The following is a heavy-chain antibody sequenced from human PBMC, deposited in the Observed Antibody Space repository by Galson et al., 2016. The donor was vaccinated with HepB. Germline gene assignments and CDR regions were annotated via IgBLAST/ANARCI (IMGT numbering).Heavy chain of an antibody. D-gene: IGHD6-25*01. V-gene: IGHV3-30*04. CDR3: AREAADDFDTSGYFDC. CDR1: GFTPGFTFSHEA. Sequence: SLRLSCAASGFTPGFTFSHEAMHWVRQAPGKGLEWLAVISYDGSKQYYADSVKGRFTISRDNSKSTLFLQMNGLRDDDTALYYCAREAADDFDTSGYFDCWGQGTLVTVSS. J-gene: IGHJ4*02. CDR2: ISYDGSKQ.